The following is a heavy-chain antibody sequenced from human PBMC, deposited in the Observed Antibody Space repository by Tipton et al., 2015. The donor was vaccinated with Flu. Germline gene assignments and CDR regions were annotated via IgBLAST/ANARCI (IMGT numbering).Heavy chain of an antibody. CDR3: AKDDSGTYSFDS. D-gene: IGHD1-26*01. Sequence: SLRLSCAASGFTFSIYGMHWVRQAPGKGLEWVAVISFDGSDKYYADSVKGRFTISRDNSKNTLFLQMNSLRAEDTAVYYCAKDDSGTYSFDSWGQGTLVTVSS. V-gene: IGHV3-30*18. J-gene: IGHJ4*02. CDR1: GFTFSIYG. CDR2: ISFDGSDK.